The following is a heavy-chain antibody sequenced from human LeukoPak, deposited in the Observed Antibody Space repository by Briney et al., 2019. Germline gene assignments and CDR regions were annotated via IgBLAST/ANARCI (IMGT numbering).Heavy chain of an antibody. J-gene: IGHJ6*03. CDR3: ARDLDYYYYMDV. CDR1: GFTFSSYW. Sequence: GGSLRLSCAASGFTFSSYWMHWVRQAPGKGLVWVSSISSSSSYIYYADSVKGRFTISRDNAKNSLYLQMNSLRAEDTAVYYCARDLDYYYYMDVWGKGTTVTVSS. D-gene: IGHD3-16*01. CDR2: ISSSSSYI. V-gene: IGHV3-21*01.